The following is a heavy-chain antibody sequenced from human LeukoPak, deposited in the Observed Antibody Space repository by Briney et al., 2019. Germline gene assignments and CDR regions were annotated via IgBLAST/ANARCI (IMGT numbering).Heavy chain of an antibody. CDR1: GYTFTNFD. CDR3: ARGPPLWYPSRAIDY. J-gene: IGHJ4*02. Sequence: GASVKVSCKASGYTFTNFDINWVRQATGQGLEWMGWMNPKTGNTGSAQKFQGRVTMTRDTSTSTVYLELSSLRSEDTAVYYCARGPPLWYPSRAIDYWGQGTLVTVSS. CDR2: MNPKTGNT. V-gene: IGHV1-8*01. D-gene: IGHD3-10*01.